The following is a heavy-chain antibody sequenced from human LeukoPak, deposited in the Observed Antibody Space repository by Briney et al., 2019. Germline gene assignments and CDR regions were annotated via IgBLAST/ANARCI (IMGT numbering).Heavy chain of an antibody. Sequence: QPGGSLSLSCAASGFTFSSYAMSWVRQAPGKGLEWVSAISGSGGSTYYADSVKGRFTISRDNSKNTLYLQMNSLRAEDTAVYYCAKGFLYYYYGMDVWGQGTTVTVSS. CDR2: ISGSGGST. V-gene: IGHV3-23*01. D-gene: IGHD3-10*01. CDR3: AKGFLYYYYGMDV. CDR1: GFTFSSYA. J-gene: IGHJ6*02.